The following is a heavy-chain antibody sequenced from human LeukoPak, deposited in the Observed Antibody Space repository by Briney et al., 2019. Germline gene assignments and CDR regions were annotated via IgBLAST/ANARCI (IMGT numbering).Heavy chain of an antibody. Sequence: GGSLRLFCAASGFTFSNAWMNWVRQAPGKGLEWVGRIKSKTDGGTTDYAAPVKGRFTISRDDSKNTLYLQMNSLKTEDTAVYYCTTDSSSHDFWSGYWTAFDIWGQGTMVTVSS. D-gene: IGHD3-3*01. J-gene: IGHJ3*02. V-gene: IGHV3-15*07. CDR3: TTDSSSHDFWSGYWTAFDI. CDR2: IKSKTDGGTT. CDR1: GFTFSNAW.